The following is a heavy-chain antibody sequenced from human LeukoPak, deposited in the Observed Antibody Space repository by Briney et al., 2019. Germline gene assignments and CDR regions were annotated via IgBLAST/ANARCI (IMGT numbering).Heavy chain of an antibody. V-gene: IGHV4-31*03. CDR1: GGSISSGGYY. D-gene: IGHD2-2*01. J-gene: IGHJ4*02. CDR2: IYYSGST. CDR3: ARNGAQVVPAASGYFDY. Sequence: SETLSLTCTVSGGSISSGGYYWSWIRQHPGKGLEWLGYIYYSGSTYYNPSLKSRVTISVDTSKNQFSLKLSSVTAADPAVYYCARNGAQVVPAASGYFDYWGQGTLVAVSS.